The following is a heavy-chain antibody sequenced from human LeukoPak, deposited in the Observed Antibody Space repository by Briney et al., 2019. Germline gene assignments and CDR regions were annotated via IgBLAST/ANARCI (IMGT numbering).Heavy chain of an antibody. CDR1: GFTFSSYA. CDR2: ISGSGGST. V-gene: IGHV3-23*01. J-gene: IGHJ6*02. Sequence: GGSLRLSCAASGFTFSSYAMSWVRQAPGKGLEWVSAISGSGGSTYYADSVKGRFTISRDNSKNTLYLQMNSLRAEDTAVYYCAKDVLHDSSGYSYYYYGMDVWGQGTTVTVSS. D-gene: IGHD3-22*01. CDR3: AKDVLHDSSGYSYYYYGMDV.